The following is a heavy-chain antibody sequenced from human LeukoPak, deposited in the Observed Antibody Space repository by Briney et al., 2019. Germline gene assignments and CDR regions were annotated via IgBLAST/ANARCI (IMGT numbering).Heavy chain of an antibody. Sequence: SESLSLTCTVSGDSISGYYWSWMRQPPGKGLEWIGYIYYCGSTNYNPSLKSRVTISVDTSKNQFSLKLSSVTAADTAVYYCARHTYYYDSSGYKGWYFDLWGRGTLVTVSS. V-gene: IGHV4-59*08. CDR1: GDSISGYY. CDR2: IYYCGST. CDR3: ARHTYYYDSSGYKGWYFDL. J-gene: IGHJ2*01. D-gene: IGHD3-22*01.